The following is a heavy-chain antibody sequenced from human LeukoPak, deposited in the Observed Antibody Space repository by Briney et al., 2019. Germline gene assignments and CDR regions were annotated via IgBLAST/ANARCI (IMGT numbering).Heavy chain of an antibody. Sequence: GASVKVSCKASGGTFSSYAISWVRQAPGQGLEWMGGIIPIFGTANYAQKFQGRVTITTDESTSTAYMELSSLRSEDTAVYYCARELSSPEPSGSYVYFDYWGQGTLVTVSS. CDR2: IIPIFGTA. J-gene: IGHJ4*02. V-gene: IGHV1-69*05. CDR3: ARELSSPEPSGSYVYFDY. CDR1: GGTFSSYA. D-gene: IGHD1-26*01.